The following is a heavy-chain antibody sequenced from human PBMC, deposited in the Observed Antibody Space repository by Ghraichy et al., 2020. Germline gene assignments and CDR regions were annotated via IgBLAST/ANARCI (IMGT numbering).Heavy chain of an antibody. J-gene: IGHJ6*03. Sequence: GESLNISCAASGFTFSDHNMDWVRQTPGKGLEWVGRIRNKDNDYGTRYAASVEGRFAISRDDSKNLMILQMNSLKIEDTAVYYCVRRQFLHNYMDVWGKGTTVTVS. CDR1: GFTFSDHN. CDR3: VRRQFLHNYMDV. D-gene: IGHD2/OR15-2a*01. CDR2: IRNKDNDYGT. V-gene: IGHV3-72*01.